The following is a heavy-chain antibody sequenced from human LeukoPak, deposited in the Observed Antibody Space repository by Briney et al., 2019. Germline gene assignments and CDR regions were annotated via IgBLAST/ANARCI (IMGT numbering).Heavy chain of an antibody. J-gene: IGHJ4*02. Sequence: ASVEVSCKASGYTFTSYYMRWVRQAPGQGLEWMGIINPSGGSTSYAQKFQGRVTMTRDTSTSTVYMELSSLRSEDTAVYYCARDPDGDYGFDYWGQGTLVTVSS. V-gene: IGHV1-46*01. CDR1: GYTFTSYY. CDR3: ARDPDGDYGFDY. CDR2: INPSGGST. D-gene: IGHD4-17*01.